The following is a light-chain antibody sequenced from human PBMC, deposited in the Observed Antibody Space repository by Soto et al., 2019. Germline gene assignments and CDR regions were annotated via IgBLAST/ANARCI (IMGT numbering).Light chain of an antibody. CDR2: VND. CDR3: GAWDGSLSAGV. J-gene: IGLJ2*01. Sequence: QSALTQPPSVSAAPGQKVTISCSGSSSNIGNNYVSWYQQLPGTAPKLLIYVNDKRPSGIPDRFSGSKSGTSATLGITGLQTGDEADYYCGAWDGSLSAGVFGGGTQLTVL. V-gene: IGLV1-51*02. CDR1: SSNIGNNY.